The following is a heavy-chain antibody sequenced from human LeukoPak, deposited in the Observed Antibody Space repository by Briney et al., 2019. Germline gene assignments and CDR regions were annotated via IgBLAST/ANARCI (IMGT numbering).Heavy chain of an antibody. CDR2: IKQDGSVT. D-gene: IGHD2-21*02. Sequence: PGGSLRLSCAVSGFTIRSYWMSWVRQAPGKGPEWVASIKQDGSVTHYVDSVRGRFTISRDNAENSLYLQMNRLRAQDTAMYYCARAGLYETSWYSWGQGTLVTVSS. J-gene: IGHJ4*02. CDR3: ARAGLYETSWYS. CDR1: GFTIRSYW. V-gene: IGHV3-7*01.